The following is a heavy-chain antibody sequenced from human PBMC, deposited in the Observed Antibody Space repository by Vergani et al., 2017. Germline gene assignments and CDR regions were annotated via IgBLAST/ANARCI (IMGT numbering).Heavy chain of an antibody. Sequence: QLQLQESGPGLVKPSETLSLTCTVPGGSISSSSYYWGWIRQPPGKGLEWIGSIYYSGSTSYNPSLKSRGTISVETSKNQFSLKRSSVTAADTAVYYCARDFSIGWPGIDYWGQGTLVTVSS. J-gene: IGHJ4*02. D-gene: IGHD6-19*01. CDR1: GGSISSSSYY. V-gene: IGHV4-39*07. CDR2: IYYSGST. CDR3: ARDFSIGWPGIDY.